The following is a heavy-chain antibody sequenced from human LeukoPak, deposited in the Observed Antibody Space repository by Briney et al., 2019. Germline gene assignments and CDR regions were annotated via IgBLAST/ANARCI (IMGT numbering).Heavy chain of an antibody. D-gene: IGHD5-24*01. CDR1: GFTFSSYA. Sequence: GGSLRLSCAASGFTFSSYAMSWVRQAPGEGLEWVSAISGSGGSTYYADSVKGRFTISRDNSKNTLYLQVNSLRAEDTAVYYCAKERQDGYNYFDYWGQGTLVTVSS. V-gene: IGHV3-23*01. J-gene: IGHJ4*02. CDR3: AKERQDGYNYFDY. CDR2: ISGSGGST.